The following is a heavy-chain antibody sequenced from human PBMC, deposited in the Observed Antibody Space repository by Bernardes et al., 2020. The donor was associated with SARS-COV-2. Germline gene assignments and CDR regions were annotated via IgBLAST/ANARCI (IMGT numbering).Heavy chain of an antibody. Sequence: ASVKVSCKASGYTFTGYYMHWVRQAPGQGLEWMGWINPISGGTNYAQKFQGWVTMTRDTSISTAYMELSRLRSDDTALYYCARACLGQYYYGMDVWGQGTTVTVSS. CDR3: ARACLGQYYYGMDV. J-gene: IGHJ6*02. CDR1: GYTFTGYY. V-gene: IGHV1-2*04. D-gene: IGHD3-16*01. CDR2: INPISGGT.